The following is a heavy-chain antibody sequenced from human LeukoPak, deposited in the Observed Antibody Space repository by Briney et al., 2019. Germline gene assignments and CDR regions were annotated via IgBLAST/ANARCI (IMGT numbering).Heavy chain of an antibody. Sequence: ASVKVSCKASGYTFTSYYMHWVRQAPGQGLEWMGWINPNSGGTNYAQKFQGRVTMTRDTSISTAYMELSRLRSDDTAVYYCARVADRDFWSGYYTWGQGTLVTVSS. V-gene: IGHV1-2*02. CDR1: GYTFTSYY. J-gene: IGHJ5*02. CDR2: INPNSGGT. CDR3: ARVADRDFWSGYYT. D-gene: IGHD3-3*01.